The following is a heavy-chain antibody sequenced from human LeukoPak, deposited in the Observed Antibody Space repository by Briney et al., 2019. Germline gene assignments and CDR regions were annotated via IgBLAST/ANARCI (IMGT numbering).Heavy chain of an antibody. V-gene: IGHV4-34*01. CDR1: GGSFSGYY. CDR2: INHSGST. Sequence: SETLSLTCAVYGGSFSGYYWSWIRQPPGKGLEWIGEINHSGSTNYNPSLKSRVTISVDTSKNQFSLKLSSVTAADTAVYYRARFHYCSSTNCYPRHFDYWGQGTLVTVSS. CDR3: ARFHYCSSTNCYPRHFDY. J-gene: IGHJ4*02. D-gene: IGHD2-2*01.